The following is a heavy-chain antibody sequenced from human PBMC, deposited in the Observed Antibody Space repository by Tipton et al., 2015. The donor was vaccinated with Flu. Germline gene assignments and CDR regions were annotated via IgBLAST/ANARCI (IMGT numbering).Heavy chain of an antibody. CDR2: IYYSGNT. D-gene: IGHD5-24*01. J-gene: IGHJ3*02. CDR3: ARGLRDGYNPHDAFDI. Sequence: TLSLTCTVSGGSISPYYWSWIRQPPGKGLEWIGYIYYSGNTNYTPSLKSRVTISVDTSQNQFSLKLSSVTAADTAVYYCARGLRDGYNPHDAFDIWGQGTMVTVSS. V-gene: IGHV4-59*01. CDR1: GGSISPYY.